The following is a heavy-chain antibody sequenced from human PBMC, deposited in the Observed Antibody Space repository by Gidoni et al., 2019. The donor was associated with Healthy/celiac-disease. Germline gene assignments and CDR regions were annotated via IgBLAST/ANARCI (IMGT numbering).Heavy chain of an antibody. Sequence: EVQLLESGGGVVQPGGSLRLSCAASGFTFSSYAMSWVRQAPGKGLGWVSAISGSGCSTYYADSVKGRFTISRDNSKNTLYLQMNSLRAEDTAVYYCAKEGYCSGGSCYSGWFDPWGQGTLVTVSS. D-gene: IGHD2-15*01. CDR3: AKEGYCSGGSCYSGWFDP. J-gene: IGHJ5*02. CDR1: GFTFSSYA. V-gene: IGHV3-23*01. CDR2: ISGSGCST.